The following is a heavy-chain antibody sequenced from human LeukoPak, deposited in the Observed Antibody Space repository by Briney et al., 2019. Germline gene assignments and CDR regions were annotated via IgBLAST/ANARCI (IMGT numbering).Heavy chain of an antibody. D-gene: IGHD6-19*01. J-gene: IGHJ4*02. Sequence: GGSLRLSCAASGFIFPAYWMHWVRQVPGKGLEWVLRIDSDGGTETYADAVRGRFTISRDNDKHTVFLQMNSLRVEDTAVYYCGGEVTLALAFDYWGPGTVVTVSS. V-gene: IGHV3-74*01. CDR1: GFIFPAYW. CDR3: GGEVTLALAFDY. CDR2: IDSDGGTE.